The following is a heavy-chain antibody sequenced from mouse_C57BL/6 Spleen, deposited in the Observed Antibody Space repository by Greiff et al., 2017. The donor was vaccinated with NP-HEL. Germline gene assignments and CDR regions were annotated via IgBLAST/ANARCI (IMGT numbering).Heavy chain of an antibody. CDR1: GYTFTSYW. CDR3: AREDYYGSSYVYFDY. V-gene: IGHV1-55*01. Sequence: QVQLQQPGAELVKPGASVKMSCKASGYTFTSYWITWVKQRPGQGLEWIGDIYPGSGSTNYNEKFKSKATLTVDTSSSTAYMQLSSLTSEDSAVYYCAREDYYGSSYVYFDYWGQGTTLTVSS. D-gene: IGHD1-1*01. J-gene: IGHJ2*01. CDR2: IYPGSGST.